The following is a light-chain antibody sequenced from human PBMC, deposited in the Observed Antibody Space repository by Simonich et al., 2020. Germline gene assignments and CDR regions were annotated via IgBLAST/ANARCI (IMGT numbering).Light chain of an antibody. J-gene: IGLJ2*01. CDR3: CSYAGSGV. CDR1: SCDFGSYNL. CDR2: EGS. V-gene: IGLV2-23*01. Sequence: QSALTPPASVSGSPGQSITISCTGTSCDFGSYNLVSLYQQHPGKAPKLMIYEGSKPPSGVSYRVADSKSGTTASLTISGLQAEDEADYYCCSYAGSGVFGGGTKLTVL.